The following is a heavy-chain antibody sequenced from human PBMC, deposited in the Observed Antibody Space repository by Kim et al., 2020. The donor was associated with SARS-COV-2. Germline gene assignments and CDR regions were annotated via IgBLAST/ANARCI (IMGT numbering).Heavy chain of an antibody. CDR3: TRENYFGSGSGDYFDY. V-gene: IGHV3-30*09. J-gene: IGHJ4*02. D-gene: IGHD3-10*01. Sequence: DSVSGRFANSRENSKNTVYLQMNSLGSEATAVYYCTRENYFGSGSGDYFDYWGQGTLVTVSS.